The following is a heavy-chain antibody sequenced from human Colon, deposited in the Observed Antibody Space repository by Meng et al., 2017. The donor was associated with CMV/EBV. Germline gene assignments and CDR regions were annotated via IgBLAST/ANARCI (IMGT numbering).Heavy chain of an antibody. D-gene: IGHD3-3*01. V-gene: IGHV3-9*01. J-gene: IGHJ4*02. CDR1: GFTFEDYA. CDR2: ISSNGLST. CDR3: TKVQGRTWSGNHADW. Sequence: SLKISCAASGFTFEDYAMQWVRQAPGKGPEWVAGISSNGLSTEFAASVRGRFTISRDNSKNALYLEMNSLRPEDTALYYCTKVQGRTWSGNHADWWGQGTLVTVSS.